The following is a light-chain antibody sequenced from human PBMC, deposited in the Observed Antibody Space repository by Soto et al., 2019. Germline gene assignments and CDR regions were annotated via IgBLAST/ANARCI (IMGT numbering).Light chain of an antibody. J-gene: IGKJ1*01. V-gene: IGKV1-8*01. Sequence: IRMAQSASSFSASTGDRVTITCRASQGISSYLAWYQQKPGKAPKLLIYAASTLQSEVPSRFSGSGSRTDFTLTIRCLQTEDFATYYWQQYYSYPPTFGQGNKVEIK. CDR3: QQYYSYPPT. CDR2: AAS. CDR1: QGISSY.